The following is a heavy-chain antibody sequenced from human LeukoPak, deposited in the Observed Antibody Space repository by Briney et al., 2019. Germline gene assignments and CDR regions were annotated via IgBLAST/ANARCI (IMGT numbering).Heavy chain of an antibody. D-gene: IGHD2-15*01. Sequence: NPSETLSLTCNVSGGSISSSKKYWGWIRQPPGKGLEWIGSTYYSGSIYYNPSLKSRVTISVDTSKNQFSLKLSSVTAADTAVYYCARQGSIWWYAWYYDLWGRGTLVTVSS. CDR3: ARQGSIWWYAWYYDL. V-gene: IGHV4-39*01. J-gene: IGHJ2*01. CDR2: TYYSGSI. CDR1: GGSISSSKKY.